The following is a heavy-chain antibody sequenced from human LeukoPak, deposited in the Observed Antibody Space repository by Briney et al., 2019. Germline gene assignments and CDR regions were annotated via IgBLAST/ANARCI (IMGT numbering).Heavy chain of an antibody. V-gene: IGHV3-48*04. Sequence: GGSLRLSCADSGFTFSSYSMNWVRQAPGKGLEWVSYISSSSSTIYYADSVKGRFTIPRDNAKNSLYLQMNSLRAEDTAVYYCARESGSSSWPIDYWGQGTLVTVSS. CDR2: ISSSSSTI. J-gene: IGHJ4*02. CDR1: GFTFSSYS. CDR3: ARESGSSSWPIDY. D-gene: IGHD6-13*01.